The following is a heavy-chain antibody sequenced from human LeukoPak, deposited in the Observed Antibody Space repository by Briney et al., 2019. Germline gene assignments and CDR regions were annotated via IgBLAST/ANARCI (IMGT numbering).Heavy chain of an antibody. D-gene: IGHD3-22*01. CDR3: ARQRGYYDSSGYYFFSSWFDY. CDR1: GGSFRGYY. V-gene: IGHV4-34*01. J-gene: IGHJ4*02. Sequence: SETLSLTSAVYGGSFRGYYWSWIRQPPGKGLEWIGEINHSGSTNYNPSLKSRVTISVDTSKNQFSLKLSSVTAADTAVYYCARQRGYYDSSGYYFFSSWFDYWGQGTLVTVSS. CDR2: INHSGST.